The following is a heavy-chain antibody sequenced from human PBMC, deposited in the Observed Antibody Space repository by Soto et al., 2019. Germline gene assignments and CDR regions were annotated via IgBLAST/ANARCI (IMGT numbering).Heavy chain of an antibody. Sequence: GESLKISCKGSGNSFTTNWIGWVRQRPGKGLEWMGIIYPGDSDTRHSPSFQGQVTISVDKSITTAYLQWSSLEASDSAIYYCARQGGMLANAFEVWGQGTTVTV. V-gene: IGHV5-51*01. CDR2: IYPGDSDT. D-gene: IGHD3-10*02. CDR1: GNSFTTNW. CDR3: ARQGGMLANAFEV. J-gene: IGHJ6*02.